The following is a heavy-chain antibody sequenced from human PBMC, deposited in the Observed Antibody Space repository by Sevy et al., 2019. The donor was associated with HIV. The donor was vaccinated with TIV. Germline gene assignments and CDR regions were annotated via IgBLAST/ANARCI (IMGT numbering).Heavy chain of an antibody. V-gene: IGHV3-7*03. J-gene: IGHJ4*02. D-gene: IGHD3-10*01. CDR2: IKQDGSEK. CDR1: GFSFSSYW. Sequence: GGSLRLSCAASGFSFSSYWMSWVRQAPGKGLEWVANIKQDGSEKYYVDSVKGRFTISRDNAKNSLYLQMNSLRAEDTVVYYCARDSLLNYGSGSYYVYWGQGTLVTVSS. CDR3: ARDSLLNYGSGSYYVY.